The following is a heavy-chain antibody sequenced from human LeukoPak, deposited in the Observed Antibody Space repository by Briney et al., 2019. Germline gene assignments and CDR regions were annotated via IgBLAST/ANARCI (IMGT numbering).Heavy chain of an antibody. V-gene: IGHV3-43*02. J-gene: IGHJ5*02. D-gene: IGHD3-22*01. CDR1: GFTFDDYA. CDR3: AKDMTENYYDSSGYSSST. Sequence: PGGSLRLSCAASGFTFDDYAMHWVRQPPGKSLGCVSLLSGDGGSTYYADSVKGRFTISRDNSKNSLYLQMNSLRTEDTALYYCAKDMTENYYDSSGYSSSTWGQGTLVTVSS. CDR2: LSGDGGST.